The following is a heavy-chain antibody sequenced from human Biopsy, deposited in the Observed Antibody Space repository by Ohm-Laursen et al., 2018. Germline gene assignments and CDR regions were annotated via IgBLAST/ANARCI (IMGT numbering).Heavy chain of an antibody. CDR1: GESFNGYY. CDR3: VRGVDYYDPYHYYALDV. J-gene: IGHJ6*02. V-gene: IGHV4-34*01. Sequence: SDTLSLTCAVYGESFNGYYWSWIRQTPGKGLEWIGEINHSGRTNYNPSLKSRVTISVDTSKNQFSRKVRSVTAADTAVYYCVRGVDYYDPYHYYALDVWGQGTTVTVSS. D-gene: IGHD3-22*01. CDR2: INHSGRT.